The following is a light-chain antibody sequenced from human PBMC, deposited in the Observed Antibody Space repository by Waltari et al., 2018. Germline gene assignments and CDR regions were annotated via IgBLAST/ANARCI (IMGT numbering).Light chain of an antibody. CDR1: SLRNHY. CDR3: NSRDSSGNHVV. Sequence: SSELTQDPAVSVALGQTVRITCHGDSLRNHYASWYQQKPGQAPILVIYGKNNRPSGIPDRFSGSSSGNTASLTITGAQAEDEADYYCNSRDSSGNHVVFGGGTKLTVL. CDR2: GKN. J-gene: IGLJ2*01. V-gene: IGLV3-19*01.